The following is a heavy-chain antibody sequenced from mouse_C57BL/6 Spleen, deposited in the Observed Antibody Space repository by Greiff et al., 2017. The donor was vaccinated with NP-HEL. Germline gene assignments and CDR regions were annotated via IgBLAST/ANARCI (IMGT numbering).Heavy chain of an antibody. J-gene: IGHJ2*01. CDR2: ISSGGDYI. D-gene: IGHD2-1*01. Sequence: EVKLVESGEGLVKPGGSLKLSCAASGFTFSSYAMSWVRQTPEKRLEWVAYISSGGDYIYYADTVKGRFTISRDNARNTLYLQMSSLKSEDTAMYYCTRIYYGNYNYFDYWGQGTTLTVSS. CDR3: TRIYYGNYNYFDY. V-gene: IGHV5-9-1*02. CDR1: GFTFSSYA.